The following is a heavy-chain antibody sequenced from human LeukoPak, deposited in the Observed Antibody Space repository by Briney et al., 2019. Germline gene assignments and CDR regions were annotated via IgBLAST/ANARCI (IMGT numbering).Heavy chain of an antibody. V-gene: IGHV3-48*04. Sequence: QAGGSLRLSCAASGFTFSSYGMHWVRQAPGKGLEWVSYISSSGSIIYYADSVTGRFTISRDNAKNSLYLQMNSLRAEDTAVYYCARGDTVMVDYYYYMDVWGKGTTVTISS. CDR1: GFTFSSYG. D-gene: IGHD5-18*01. CDR2: ISSSGSII. J-gene: IGHJ6*03. CDR3: ARGDTVMVDYYYYMDV.